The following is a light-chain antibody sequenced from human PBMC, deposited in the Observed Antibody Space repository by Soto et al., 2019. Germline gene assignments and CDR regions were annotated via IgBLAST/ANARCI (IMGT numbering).Light chain of an antibody. J-gene: IGLJ3*02. CDR3: SSYAVTTNWR. CDR1: SSDVGAYNY. V-gene: IGLV2-8*01. Sequence: QSALTQPPSASGSPGQSVTISCSGTSSDVGAYNYVSWYQQYPGKAPKLIIYDVIKRASGGHDRFSASKSGNTASLTVSGLQAEDEADYYCSSYAVTTNWRFGGGTKLTVL. CDR2: DVI.